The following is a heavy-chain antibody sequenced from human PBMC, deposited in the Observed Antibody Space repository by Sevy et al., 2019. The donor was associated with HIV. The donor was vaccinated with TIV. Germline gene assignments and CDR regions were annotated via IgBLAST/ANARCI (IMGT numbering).Heavy chain of an antibody. D-gene: IGHD6-19*01. CDR2: IYHSGSS. V-gene: IGHV4-38-2*01. Sequence: SETLSLTCAVSGYSISSDYYWGWIRQPPGKGLEWIGSIYHSGSSHYIPSHKSRVTISVDTSKNQFSLRLNSVTAADTAVYYCARAIATQVAGLYYFDYWGQGTLVTVSS. CDR3: ARAIATQVAGLYYFDY. J-gene: IGHJ4*02. CDR1: GYSISSDYY.